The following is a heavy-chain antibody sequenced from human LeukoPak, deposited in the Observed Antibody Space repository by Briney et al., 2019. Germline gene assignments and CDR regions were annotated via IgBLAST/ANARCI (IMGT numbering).Heavy chain of an antibody. V-gene: IGHV3-53*01. CDR1: GFTVSTNY. J-gene: IGHJ3*02. CDR3: ASPTSGQSFDI. Sequence: GGSLRFSCAASGFTVSTNYMSWVRQAPGKGLEWVSVIYSGGTTYYADSVKGRFTISRDKSKNTLCLQMNSLRAEDTAMYYCASPTSGQSFDIWGQGTMVTVSS. CDR2: IYSGGTT. D-gene: IGHD6-19*01.